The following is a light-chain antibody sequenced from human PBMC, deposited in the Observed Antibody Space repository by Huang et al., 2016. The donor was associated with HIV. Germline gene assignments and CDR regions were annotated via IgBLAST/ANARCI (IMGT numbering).Light chain of an antibody. CDR2: ATS. J-gene: IGKJ1*01. Sequence: DIQMTQSPSSLSASVGDRVTITCRATQGIGNSLAWYQQKPWQAPRLLLYATSRVESVVPARFSGSVSGTHYTLTINTLQPEDIGSYYCQQYHTIPWTFGQGTKVEVK. CDR3: QQYHTIPWT. V-gene: IGKV1-NL1*01. CDR1: QGIGNS.